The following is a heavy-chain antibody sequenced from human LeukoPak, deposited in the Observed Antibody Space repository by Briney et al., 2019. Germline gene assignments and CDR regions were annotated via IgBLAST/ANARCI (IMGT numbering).Heavy chain of an antibody. D-gene: IGHD6-6*01. V-gene: IGHV4-59*01. CDR1: GGSINSYY. Sequence: PSETLSLTCTVSGGSINSYYWSWIRQPPGKGLEWIGYIYTSGSTNYNPSLKSRVTISVDTSKNQFSLKLSSVTAADTAVYYCARGAYSSSSIYYYYMDVWGKGTTVTVSS. CDR2: IYTSGST. J-gene: IGHJ6*03. CDR3: ARGAYSSSSIYYYYMDV.